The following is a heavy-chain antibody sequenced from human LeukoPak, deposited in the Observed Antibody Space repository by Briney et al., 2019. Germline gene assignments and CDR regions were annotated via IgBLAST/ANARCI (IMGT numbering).Heavy chain of an antibody. Sequence: ASVKVSCKVSGYTLTELSMHWVRQAPGKGLEWMGGFDPEDGETIYAQKFQGRVTMTEDTSTDTAYMELSSLRSEDTAAYYCATASMVRGVIISFDYWGQGTLVTVSS. D-gene: IGHD3-10*01. CDR2: FDPEDGET. CDR3: ATASMVRGVIISFDY. J-gene: IGHJ4*02. V-gene: IGHV1-24*01. CDR1: GYTLTELS.